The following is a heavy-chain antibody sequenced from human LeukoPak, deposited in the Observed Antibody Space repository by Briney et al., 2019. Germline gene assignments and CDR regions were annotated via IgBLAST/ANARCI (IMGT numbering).Heavy chain of an antibody. Sequence: PGGSLRLSCAASGFTFSSYTMTWVPQTPGSGLEWVSTISGSGGTTYYADSVKGRVTISRDNSRNTLSLQMKSLRATDTSLYYCVKASSSSPQYNWFDAWGQGTLVTVSS. CDR1: GFTFSSYT. D-gene: IGHD6-6*01. J-gene: IGHJ5*02. V-gene: IGHV3-23*01. CDR2: ISGSGGTT. CDR3: VKASSSSPQYNWFDA.